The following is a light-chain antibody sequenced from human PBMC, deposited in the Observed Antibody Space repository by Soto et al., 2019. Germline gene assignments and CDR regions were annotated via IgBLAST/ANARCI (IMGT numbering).Light chain of an antibody. CDR2: EVS. V-gene: IGLV2-14*01. Sequence: QSALTQPASVSGSPGQSITISCTGTSSDVGGYNYVSWYQHHPGKAPKLMIYEVSNRPSGVSYRFSGSKSGNTASLPISGLQAEDEADYYCNSYTGSGIVFGTGTKVTVL. J-gene: IGLJ1*01. CDR1: SSDVGGYNY. CDR3: NSYTGSGIV.